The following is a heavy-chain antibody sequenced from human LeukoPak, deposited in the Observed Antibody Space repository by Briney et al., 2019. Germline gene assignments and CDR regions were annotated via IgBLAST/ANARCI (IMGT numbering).Heavy chain of an antibody. CDR2: ISSNGGST. V-gene: IGHV3-64*01. CDR3: TTFTMYYYDSSGYQPVGI. Sequence: GGSLRLSCAASGFTFSSYAMHWVRQAPGKGLEYVSAISSNGGSTYYANSVKGRFTISRDDSKSIAYLQMNSLKTEDTAVYYCTTFTMYYYDSSGYQPVGIWGQGTMVTVSS. CDR1: GFTFSSYA. J-gene: IGHJ3*02. D-gene: IGHD3-22*01.